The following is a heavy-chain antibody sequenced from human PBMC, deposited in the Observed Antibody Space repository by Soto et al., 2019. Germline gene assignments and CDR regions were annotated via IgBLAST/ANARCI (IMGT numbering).Heavy chain of an antibody. CDR1: GGSISSGGYY. J-gene: IGHJ5*02. D-gene: IGHD3-22*01. Sequence: QVQLQESGPGLVKPSQTLSLTCTVSGGSISSGGYYWSWIRQHPGKGLEWIGYIYYSGSTYYNPSXTXRVXISVDTSKNQFSLKLSSVTAADTAVYYCARCDVITNNWFDPWGQGTLVTVSS. V-gene: IGHV4-31*03. CDR3: ARCDVITNNWFDP. CDR2: IYYSGST.